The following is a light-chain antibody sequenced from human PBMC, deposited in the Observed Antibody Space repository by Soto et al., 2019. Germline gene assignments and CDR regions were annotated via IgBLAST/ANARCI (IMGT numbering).Light chain of an antibody. J-gene: IGLJ3*02. CDR2: EVT. CDR3: SSYASSYTWV. Sequence: QSALTQPASVSGSPGQSITISCTGTSSDVGGYNYVSWYQQHPGKAPKLMICEVTNRPSGVSNRLSGSKSGTTASLTISGLQAADEADYYCSSYASSYTWVFVGRTQLTVL. CDR1: SSDVGGYNY. V-gene: IGLV2-14*01.